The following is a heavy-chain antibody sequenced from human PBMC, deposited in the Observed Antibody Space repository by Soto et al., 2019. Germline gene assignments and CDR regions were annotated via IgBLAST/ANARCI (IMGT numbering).Heavy chain of an antibody. CDR3: ARAPSHDYGDYASTPAKGEYFQH. CDR2: IYYSGST. CDR1: GGSISSGGYY. J-gene: IGHJ1*01. D-gene: IGHD4-17*01. V-gene: IGHV4-31*03. Sequence: PSETLSLTCTVSGGSISSGGYYWIWIRQHPGRGLEWIGYIYYSGSTYYNPSLKNRVTISVDTSKNQFSLKLSSVTAADTAVYYCARAPSHDYGDYASTPAKGEYFQHWGQGTLVTVSS.